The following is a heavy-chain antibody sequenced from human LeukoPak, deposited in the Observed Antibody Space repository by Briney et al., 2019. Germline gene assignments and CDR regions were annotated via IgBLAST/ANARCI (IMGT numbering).Heavy chain of an antibody. CDR3: ARGIPGPKDWAYFDF. J-gene: IGHJ4*02. Sequence: GGSLRLSCAASGFTVSSNYMTWVRQAPEKGLEWVSIIYSDGSTYYTNSVQGRFTISRDISRNTLYLQMNSLRAEDTAVYYCARGIPGPKDWAYFDFWGQGTLVAVSS. CDR1: GFTVSSNY. D-gene: IGHD3/OR15-3a*01. CDR2: IYSDGST. V-gene: IGHV3-53*01.